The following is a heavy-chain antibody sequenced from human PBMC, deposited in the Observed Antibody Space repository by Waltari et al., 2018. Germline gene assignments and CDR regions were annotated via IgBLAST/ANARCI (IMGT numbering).Heavy chain of an antibody. CDR3: AKARRITYYYGSGSSLNWFDP. CDR1: GFTFSSYA. CDR2: ISGSGGST. V-gene: IGHV3-23*01. Sequence: EVQLLESGGGLVQPGGSLRLSCAASGFTFSSYAMSWVRQAPGTGLEWVSAISGSGGSTYYADSVKGRFTISRDNSKNTLYLQMNSLRAEDTAVYYCAKARRITYYYGSGSSLNWFDPWGQGTLVTVSS. D-gene: IGHD3-10*01. J-gene: IGHJ5*02.